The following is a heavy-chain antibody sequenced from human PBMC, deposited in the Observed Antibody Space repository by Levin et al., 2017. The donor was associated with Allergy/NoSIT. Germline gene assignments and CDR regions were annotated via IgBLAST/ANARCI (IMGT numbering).Heavy chain of an antibody. CDR1: GGSISSYY. J-gene: IGHJ4*02. V-gene: IGHV4-59*01. Sequence: SETLSLTCTVSGGSISSYYWSWIRQPPGKGLEWIGYIYYSGSTNYNPSLKSRVTISVDTSKNQFSLKLSSVTAADTAVYYCAGWSDSSGYFYWGQGTLVTVSS. D-gene: IGHD3-22*01. CDR2: IYYSGST. CDR3: AGWSDSSGYFY.